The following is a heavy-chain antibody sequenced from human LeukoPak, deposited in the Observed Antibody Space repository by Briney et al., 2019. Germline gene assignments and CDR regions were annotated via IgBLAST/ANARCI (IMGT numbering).Heavy chain of an antibody. Sequence: GSLRLSCAASGFPFSSYSMNWVRQAPGKGLEWVSSISSSSSYIYYADSVKGRFTISRDNAKNSLYLQMNSLRAEDTAVYYCARERTGIAAANFDYWGQGTLVTVSS. V-gene: IGHV3-21*01. D-gene: IGHD6-13*01. CDR2: ISSSSSYI. CDR3: ARERTGIAAANFDY. CDR1: GFPFSSYS. J-gene: IGHJ4*02.